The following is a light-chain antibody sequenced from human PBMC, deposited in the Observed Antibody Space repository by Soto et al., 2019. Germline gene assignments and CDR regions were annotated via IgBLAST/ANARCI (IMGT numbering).Light chain of an antibody. Sequence: DIQMTQSPSTLSGSIGDRVTINCRASQTISSWLAWYQQKPGKAPKLLIYKASTLKSGVPSRSSGSGSGTEFTLTISSLQPDDFATYYCQHYNSYSEAFGQGTKVDIK. CDR3: QHYNSYSEA. CDR2: KAS. J-gene: IGKJ1*01. V-gene: IGKV1-5*03. CDR1: QTISSW.